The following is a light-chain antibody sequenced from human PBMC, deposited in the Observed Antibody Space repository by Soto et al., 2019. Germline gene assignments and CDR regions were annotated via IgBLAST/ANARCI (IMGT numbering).Light chain of an antibody. Sequence: QSVLTQPRSVSGSPGQSVAISCTGASSVLGGYAYVSWYQQHPGKAPKLMIYDVSKRPSGGPDLFSGSKSGNTASLTISGLQAEDEADYYCCSSPGTYTYVFGTGTKVTVL. CDR3: CSSPGTYTYV. V-gene: IGLV2-11*01. J-gene: IGLJ1*01. CDR2: DVS. CDR1: SSVLGGYAY.